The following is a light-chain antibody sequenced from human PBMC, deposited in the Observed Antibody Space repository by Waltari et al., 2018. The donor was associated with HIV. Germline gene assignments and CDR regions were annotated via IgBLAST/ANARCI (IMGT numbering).Light chain of an antibody. J-gene: IGLJ2*01. V-gene: IGLV2-14*01. CDR3: SSYTSSSTDVV. CDR1: SSDVGGYNY. CDR2: EGS. Sequence: QSALTQPASVSGSPGQSITISCTGTSSDVGGYNYVSWYQQHPGKAPKLMIYEGSNRPSWVSNRFSGSKSGNTASLTISGRQAEDEADYYCSSYTSSSTDVVFGGGTKLTVL.